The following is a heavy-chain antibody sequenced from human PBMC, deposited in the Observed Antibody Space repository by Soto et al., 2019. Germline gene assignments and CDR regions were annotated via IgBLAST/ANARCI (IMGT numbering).Heavy chain of an antibody. CDR2: IYWDDDK. J-gene: IGHJ5*02. V-gene: IGHV2-5*02. CDR3: ANSLGEDWFDP. D-gene: IGHD3-16*01. Sequence: QITLKESGPTLVKSTQTLTLTCTFSGFSLTTSGVGVGWIRQPPGKALEWRALIYWDDDKRYSPSLKSRLTITKDTSKHQVVIMMTNMDPVDTATYYCANSLGEDWFDPWGQGTLVTVSS. CDR1: GFSLTTSGVG.